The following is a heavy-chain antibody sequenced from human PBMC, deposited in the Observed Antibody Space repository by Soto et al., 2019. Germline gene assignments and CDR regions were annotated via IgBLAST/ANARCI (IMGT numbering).Heavy chain of an antibody. CDR3: ARDARGYYDSFEGKGFDY. CDR2: IYYSGST. V-gene: IGHV4-30-4*01. Sequence: SETLSLTCTVSGGSIRSGDYYWSWIRQPPGKGLEWIGYIYYSGSTYYKPSLKSRVTISVDTSKNQFSLKLSSVSAADTAVYYCARDARGYYDSFEGKGFDYWGQGTPVTVSS. CDR1: GGSIRSGDYY. J-gene: IGHJ4*02. D-gene: IGHD3-22*01.